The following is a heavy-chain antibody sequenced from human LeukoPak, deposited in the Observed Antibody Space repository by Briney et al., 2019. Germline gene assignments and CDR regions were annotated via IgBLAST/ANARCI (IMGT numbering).Heavy chain of an antibody. D-gene: IGHD2-2*02. CDR3: ASTYCSSTSCYIEHDY. Sequence: GGSLRLSCAASGFTFSSYAMHWVRQAPGKGLEWVAVISYDGSNKYYADSVKGRFTISRDNSKNTLYLQMNSLRAEDTAVYYCASTYCSSTSCYIEHDYWGQGTLVTVSS. CDR2: ISYDGSNK. V-gene: IGHV3-30-3*01. CDR1: GFTFSSYA. J-gene: IGHJ4*02.